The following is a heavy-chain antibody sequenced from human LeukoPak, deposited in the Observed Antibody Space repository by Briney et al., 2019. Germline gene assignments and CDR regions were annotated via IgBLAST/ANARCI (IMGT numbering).Heavy chain of an antibody. CDR1: VYTFTSYG. CDR2: ISVDNANT. Sequence: ASVKVSCKAAVYTFTSYGISWGREAPGHGLGWMGWISVDNANTNYAQKRQGRVTITTDTSTSTAYVELRSLRSDDTAVYYCARVGSSGYNIDYWGQGTLVTVSS. J-gene: IGHJ4*02. V-gene: IGHV1-18*01. CDR3: ARVGSSGYNIDY. D-gene: IGHD3-22*01.